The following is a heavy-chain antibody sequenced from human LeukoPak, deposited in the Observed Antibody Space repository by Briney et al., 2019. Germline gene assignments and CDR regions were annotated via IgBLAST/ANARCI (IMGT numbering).Heavy chain of an antibody. Sequence: KPSETLSLTCTVSGGSISSSSYYWGWIRQPPGKGLEWIGSIYYSGSTYYNPSLKSRVTISVDTSKNQFSLKLSSVTAADTAVYYCARQYGSWYTFYFQHWGQGTLVTVPS. D-gene: IGHD6-13*01. CDR1: GGSISSSSYY. J-gene: IGHJ1*01. V-gene: IGHV4-39*01. CDR3: ARQYGSWYTFYFQH. CDR2: IYYSGST.